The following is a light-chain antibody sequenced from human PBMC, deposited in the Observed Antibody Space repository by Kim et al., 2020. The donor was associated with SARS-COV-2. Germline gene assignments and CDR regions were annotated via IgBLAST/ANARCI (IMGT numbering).Light chain of an antibody. Sequence: SSELTQDPAVSVALGQTVTITCQGDGLRVYYASWYQQKPGQAPLLVIYGNNSRPSGIPDRFSGSSSGNTAALTITGAQAEDEADYYCNSRDNSGYYVVFGGGTQLTVL. J-gene: IGLJ2*01. CDR2: GNN. CDR1: GLRVYY. CDR3: NSRDNSGYYVV. V-gene: IGLV3-19*01.